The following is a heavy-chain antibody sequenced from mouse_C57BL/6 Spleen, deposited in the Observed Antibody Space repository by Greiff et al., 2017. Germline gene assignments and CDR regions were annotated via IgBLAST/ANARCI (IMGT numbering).Heavy chain of an antibody. CDR3: ARRGDYDGWYFDV. CDR2: IDPSDSYT. V-gene: IGHV1-59*01. CDR1: GYTFTSYW. J-gene: IGHJ1*03. D-gene: IGHD2-4*01. Sequence: QVQLQQPGAELVRPGTSVKLSCKASGYTFTSYWMHWVKQRPGQGLEWIGVIDPSDSYTNYNQKFKGKATLTVDTSSSTAYMQLSSLTSEDSAVYYCARRGDYDGWYFDVWGTGTTVTVSS.